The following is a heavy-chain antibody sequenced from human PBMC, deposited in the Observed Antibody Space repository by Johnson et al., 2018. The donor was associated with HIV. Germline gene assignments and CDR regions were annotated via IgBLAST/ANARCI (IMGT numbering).Heavy chain of an antibody. CDR3: ARDYRFRSFSSSPESFDV. J-gene: IGHJ3*01. Sequence: VQLVQSGGGLVQPGGSLRLSCAASGFPVSGDYMSWVRQTPRKGLEWVAVISYDGSNAYYSDSVKGRFTISRDNAKNTVYLQMNSLRGEDTAAYYCARDYRFRSFSSSPESFDVWGQGTMVTVSS. CDR2: ISYDGSNA. CDR1: GFPVSGDY. V-gene: IGHV3-30*03. D-gene: IGHD2-2*01.